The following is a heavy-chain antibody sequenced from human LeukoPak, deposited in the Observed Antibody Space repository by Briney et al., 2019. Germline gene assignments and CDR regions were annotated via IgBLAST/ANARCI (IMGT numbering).Heavy chain of an antibody. CDR3: ARRTGSYYLGFDP. CDR2: NNHSGST. V-gene: IGHV4-34*01. CDR1: GGSFSGYY. D-gene: IGHD3-10*01. Sequence: PSETLSLTCAVYGGSFSGYYWSWIRQPPGKGLEWIGENNHSGSTNYNPSLKGRVTISVDTSKNQFSLKLSSVTAADTAVYYCARRTGSYYLGFDPWGQGTLVTVSS. J-gene: IGHJ5*02.